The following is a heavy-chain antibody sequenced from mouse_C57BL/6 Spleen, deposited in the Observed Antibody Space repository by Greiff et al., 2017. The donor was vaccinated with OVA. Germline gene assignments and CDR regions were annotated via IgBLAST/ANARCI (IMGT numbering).Heavy chain of an antibody. CDR3: AIDYGSSYWYFDV. V-gene: IGHV1-74*01. Sequence: QVQLQQPGAELVKPGASVKVSCKASGYTFTSYWMHWVKQRPGQGLEWIGRIHPSDSDTNYHQKFKGKATLTVDKSSSTAYMQLSSVTSEDSAVYYCAIDYGSSYWYFDVWGTGTTVTVSS. CDR1: GYTFTSYW. D-gene: IGHD1-1*01. J-gene: IGHJ1*03. CDR2: IHPSDSDT.